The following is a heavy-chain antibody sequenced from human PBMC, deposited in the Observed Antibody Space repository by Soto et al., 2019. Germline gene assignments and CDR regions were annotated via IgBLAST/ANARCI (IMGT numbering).Heavy chain of an antibody. Sequence: QVQLVQSGAEVKKPGASVKVSCKASGYIFTAYSMHWVRQAPGQGLEWMGVVNPSGGSTNYAPKFQGRITMTRDTSTSKVYMDLSSLTSEDTAVYYCAREENCSDGICYSEYFQRWGQGTLVTVSS. D-gene: IGHD2-15*01. J-gene: IGHJ1*01. CDR1: GYIFTAYS. V-gene: IGHV1-46*01. CDR3: AREENCSDGICYSEYFQR. CDR2: VNPSGGST.